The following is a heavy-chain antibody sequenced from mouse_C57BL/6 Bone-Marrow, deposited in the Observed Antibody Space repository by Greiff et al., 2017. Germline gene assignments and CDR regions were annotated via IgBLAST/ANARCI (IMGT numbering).Heavy chain of an antibody. Sequence: VQLQQSGAELARPGASVKMSCKASGYTFTSYTMHWVKQRPGQGLEWIGYINPSSGYTKYNQKFKDKATLTAAKSSSTAYMQLSSLTSEDSAVYYCAYYYGSSPDYWGQGTTLTVSS. CDR2: INPSSGYT. D-gene: IGHD1-1*01. J-gene: IGHJ2*01. CDR1: GYTFTSYT. CDR3: AYYYGSSPDY. V-gene: IGHV1-4*01.